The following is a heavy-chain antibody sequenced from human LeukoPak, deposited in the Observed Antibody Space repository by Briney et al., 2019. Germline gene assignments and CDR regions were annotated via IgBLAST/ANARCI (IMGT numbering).Heavy chain of an antibody. CDR2: IYHSGST. J-gene: IGHJ4*02. V-gene: IGHV4-4*02. CDR3: ARDSPGSYYFDY. Sequence: SGTLSLTCAVSGGSISSSDWWSWVRQPPGKGLEWIGEIYHSGSTNYNPSLKSRVTISVDKSKNQFSLKLSSVTAADTAEYYCARDSPGSYYFDYWGQGTLVTVSS. D-gene: IGHD1-26*01. CDR1: GGSISSSDW.